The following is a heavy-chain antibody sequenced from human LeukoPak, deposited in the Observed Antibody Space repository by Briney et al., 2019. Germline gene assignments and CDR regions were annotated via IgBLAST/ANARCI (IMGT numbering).Heavy chain of an antibody. D-gene: IGHD3-3*01. CDR3: ARHLRFVEWFGY. CDR2: IYYSGST. J-gene: IGHJ4*02. V-gene: IGHV4-39*01. CDR1: GGSISSSSYY. Sequence: SETLSLTCTVSGGSISSSSYYWGWIRQPPGKGLEWIGSIYYSGSTYYNPSLKSRVTISVDTSKNQFSLKLSSVTAADTAVYYCARHLRFVEWFGYWGQGTLVTVSS.